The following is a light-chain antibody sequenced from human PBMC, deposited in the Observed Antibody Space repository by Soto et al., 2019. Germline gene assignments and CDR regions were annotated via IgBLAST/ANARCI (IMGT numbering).Light chain of an antibody. CDR2: AAS. J-gene: IGKJ1*01. V-gene: IGKV1-27*01. CDR1: QGIINY. Sequence: DIQMTQSPSSLSASVGDRVTITCRASQGIINYLAWYQQKPGKVPKLLIYAASTLQSGVPSRFSGSGSGTDFTLTISSLQPEDVANYYCQKYNSALWTFGQGTKVEIK. CDR3: QKYNSALWT.